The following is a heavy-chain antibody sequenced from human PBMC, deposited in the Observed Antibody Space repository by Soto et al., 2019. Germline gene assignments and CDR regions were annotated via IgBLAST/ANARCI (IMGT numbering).Heavy chain of an antibody. V-gene: IGHV1-69*01. J-gene: IGHJ4*02. Sequence: QVQLVQSGAEVKKPGSSVKVSCLASRGTFNRYAINWVRQAPGHGLEWLGALVPQFGTPNYAQKFQDRVTIVTDESTNTTSLELRGLTSADSAVYYCARQNRDTPMVPFDVWGQGTLVTVSS. CDR1: RGTFNRYA. CDR3: ARQNRDTPMVPFDV. D-gene: IGHD5-18*01. CDR2: LVPQFGTP.